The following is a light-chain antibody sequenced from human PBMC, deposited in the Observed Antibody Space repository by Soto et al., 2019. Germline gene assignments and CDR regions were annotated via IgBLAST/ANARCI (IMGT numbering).Light chain of an antibody. Sequence: DIQITQSPFTLSASVGDTVTITCRANHTIGHWLAWYQQKPGKAPRLLVYDASTLKSGVSSRFSGSGSGTHFTLTITSLQRTDFATYYCQHYDSSSPYSFGQGTSLEI. CDR1: HTIGHW. V-gene: IGKV1-5*01. CDR2: DAS. J-gene: IGKJ2*03. CDR3: QHYDSSSPYS.